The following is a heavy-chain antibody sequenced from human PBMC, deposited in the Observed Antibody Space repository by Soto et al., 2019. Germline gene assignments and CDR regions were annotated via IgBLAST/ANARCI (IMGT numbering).Heavy chain of an antibody. D-gene: IGHD6-19*01. CDR3: ARVKVAGYYFDY. Sequence: GGSLRLSCAASGFTFSDYYMSWIRQAPGKGLEWVSYISSSSSYTNYADSVKGRFTISRDNAKNSLYLQMNSLRAEDTAVYYCARVKVAGYYFDYWGQGTMVTVSS. CDR1: GFTFSDYY. V-gene: IGHV3-11*06. J-gene: IGHJ4*02. CDR2: ISSSSSYT.